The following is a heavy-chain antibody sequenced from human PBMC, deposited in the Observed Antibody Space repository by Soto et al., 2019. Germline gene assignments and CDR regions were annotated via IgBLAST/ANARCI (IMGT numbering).Heavy chain of an antibody. CDR3: ARTANWNYGMDV. CDR2: IYYSGST. J-gene: IGHJ6*02. Sequence: PSETLSLTCTVSGGSISSGDYYWSWIRQPPGKGLEWIGYIYYSGSTHYNPSLKSRVTVSVDTSKNQFSLKLSSVTAADTAVYSCARTANWNYGMDVWGQGSTVTVSS. D-gene: IGHD1-1*01. V-gene: IGHV4-30-4*01. CDR1: GGSISSGDYY.